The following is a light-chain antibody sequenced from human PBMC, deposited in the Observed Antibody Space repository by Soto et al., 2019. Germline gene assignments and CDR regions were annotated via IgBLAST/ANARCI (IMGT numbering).Light chain of an antibody. V-gene: IGLV2-14*01. J-gene: IGLJ2*01. CDR2: DVS. CDR3: SSYTSSSTDVV. Sequence: QSALTQPASVSGSPGQSITISCTGTSSDVGGYNYVSWYQQHPGKAPKLMIYDVSNRPSGVSNRFSXSKSGXTASXTIXGLQAEDEADYYCSSYTSSSTDVVFGGGTKLTVL. CDR1: SSDVGGYNY.